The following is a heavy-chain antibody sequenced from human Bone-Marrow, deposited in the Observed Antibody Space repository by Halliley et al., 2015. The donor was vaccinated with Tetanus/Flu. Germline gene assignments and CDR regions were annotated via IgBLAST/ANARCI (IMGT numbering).Heavy chain of an antibody. CDR2: ICDRGST. V-gene: IGHV4-31*02. J-gene: IGHJ4*02. Sequence: WVGDICDRGSTYYNPSPEGRVTISAETSKDQFSLKLNSVTAADTAVYYCARAGYSIRPRFFDYWGQGALVTVSS. CDR3: ARAGYSIRPRFFDY. D-gene: IGHD2-15*01.